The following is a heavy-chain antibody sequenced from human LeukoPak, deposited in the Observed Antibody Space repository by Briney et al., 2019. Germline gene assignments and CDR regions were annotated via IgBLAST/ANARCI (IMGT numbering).Heavy chain of an antibody. CDR3: ARDNTYYYGSGSFFDY. V-gene: IGHV1-2*02. J-gene: IGHJ4*02. Sequence: GASVKVSCKASGYTFTGYYMHWVRQAPGQGLEWMGWINPNSGGTNYAQKFQGRVTMTRDTSISTAYMELSRLRSDDTAVYYCARDNTYYYGSGSFFDYWGQGTLVTVSS. CDR1: GYTFTGYY. D-gene: IGHD3-10*01. CDR2: INPNSGGT.